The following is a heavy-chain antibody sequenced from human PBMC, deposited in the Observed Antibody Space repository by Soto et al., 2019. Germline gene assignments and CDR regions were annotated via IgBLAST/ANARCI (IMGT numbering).Heavy chain of an antibody. V-gene: IGHV3-48*03. Sequence: PGGSLRLSCVASGFDFRSYEMNWVRQAPGKGLEGVSNIRANDESIYYADSVTGRVSVSRDNAKNSLFLEMNRLRVDDTAVYYCARETLRDAIDIWGQGTMVTVSS. CDR1: GFDFRSYE. CDR3: ARETLRDAIDI. J-gene: IGHJ3*02. CDR2: IRANDESI.